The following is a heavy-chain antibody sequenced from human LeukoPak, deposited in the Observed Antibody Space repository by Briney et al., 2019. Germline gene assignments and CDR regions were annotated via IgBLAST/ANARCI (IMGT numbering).Heavy chain of an antibody. CDR1: GGSISSSTYY. Sequence: NPSETLSLTCTVSGGSISSSTYYWAWVRQPPGRGLEWIGSINYSGNTYYKSSLKSRVTISVDTSKNQFSLKLTSVTAADTAVYYCTILTVGTTWGNYFDYWGQGTVVTVSS. CDR3: TILTVGTTWGNYFDY. V-gene: IGHV4-39*01. D-gene: IGHD1-26*01. CDR2: INYSGNT. J-gene: IGHJ4*02.